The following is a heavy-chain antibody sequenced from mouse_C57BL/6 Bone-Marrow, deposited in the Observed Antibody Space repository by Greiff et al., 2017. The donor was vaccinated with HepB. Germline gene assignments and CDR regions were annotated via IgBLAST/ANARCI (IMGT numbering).Heavy chain of an antibody. V-gene: IGHV8-12*01. D-gene: IGHD4-1*01. CDR1: GFSLSTSGMG. Sequence: QVTLKECGPGILQSSQTLSLTCSFSGFSLSTSGMGVSWIRQPSGKGLEWLAHIYWDDDKRYNPSLKSRLTISKDTSRNQVFLKITSVDTADTATYYCARFLTFYYAMDYWGQGTSVTVSS. J-gene: IGHJ4*01. CDR2: IYWDDDK. CDR3: ARFLTFYYAMDY.